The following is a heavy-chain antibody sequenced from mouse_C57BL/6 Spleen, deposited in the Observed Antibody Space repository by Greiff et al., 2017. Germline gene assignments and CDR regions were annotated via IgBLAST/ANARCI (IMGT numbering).Heavy chain of an antibody. V-gene: IGHV1-82*01. D-gene: IGHD2-4*01. CDR2: IYPGDGDT. CDR1: GYAFSSSW. Sequence: VQLQQSGPELVKPGASVKLSCKASGYAFSSSWMNWVKQRPGKGLEWIGRIYPGDGDTNYNGKFKGKATLTADKSSSTAYMQLSSLTSEDSAVYFCASGGLRAFAYWGKGTLVTVSA. J-gene: IGHJ3*01. CDR3: ASGGLRAFAY.